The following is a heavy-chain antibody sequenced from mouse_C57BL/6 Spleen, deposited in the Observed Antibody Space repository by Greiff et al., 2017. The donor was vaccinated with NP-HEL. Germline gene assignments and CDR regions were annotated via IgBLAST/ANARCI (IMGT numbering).Heavy chain of an antibody. Sequence: EVQVVESGPELVKPGASVKIPCKASGYTFTDYNMDWVKQSHGKSLEWIGDINPNNGGTIYNQKFKGKATLTVDKSSSTAYMELRSLTSEDTAVYYCARGTTVVAPYYYAMDYWGQGTSVTVSS. J-gene: IGHJ4*01. CDR1: GYTFTDYN. D-gene: IGHD1-1*01. V-gene: IGHV1-18*01. CDR3: ARGTTVVAPYYYAMDY. CDR2: INPNNGGT.